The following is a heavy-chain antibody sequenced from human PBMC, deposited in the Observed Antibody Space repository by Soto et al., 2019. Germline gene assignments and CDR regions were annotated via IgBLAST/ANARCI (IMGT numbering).Heavy chain of an antibody. CDR2: IYYSGTT. CDR1: GGSISSGNFY. V-gene: IGHV4-61*01. CDR3: ARESYYGSGATVVGY. Sequence: SETLSLTCTVSGGSISSGNFYWSWIRQPPGKGLEWIGYIYYSGTTSYNPSLNSRVTISVDTSKNQFSLKLNSVTAADTAVYYCARESYYGSGATVVGYWGLGTLVTVSS. J-gene: IGHJ4*02. D-gene: IGHD3-10*01.